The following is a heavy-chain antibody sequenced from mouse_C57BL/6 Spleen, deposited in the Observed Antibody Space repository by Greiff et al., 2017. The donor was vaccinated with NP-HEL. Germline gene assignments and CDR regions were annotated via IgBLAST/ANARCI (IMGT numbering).Heavy chain of an antibody. Sequence: VQLQQSGAELMKPGASVKLSCKATGYTFTGYWIEWVKQRPGHGLEWIGEILPGSGSTNYIEKFKGKATFTADTSSNTAYMQLSSLTTEDSAIYYCARPHYYGSRSWFAYWGQGTLVTVSA. CDR1: GYTFTGYW. V-gene: IGHV1-9*01. D-gene: IGHD1-1*01. CDR3: ARPHYYGSRSWFAY. CDR2: ILPGSGST. J-gene: IGHJ3*01.